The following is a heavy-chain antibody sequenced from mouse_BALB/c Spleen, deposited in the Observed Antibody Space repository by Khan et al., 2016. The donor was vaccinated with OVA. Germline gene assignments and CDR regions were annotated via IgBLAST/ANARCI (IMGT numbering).Heavy chain of an antibody. CDR2: ISYSGNT. CDR3: ARVYGGDFDY. V-gene: IGHV3-2*02. D-gene: IGHD2-10*02. J-gene: IGHJ2*01. CDR1: GYSITSDYA. Sequence: EVQLVESGPGLVKPSQSLSLTCTVTGYSITSDYAWNWIRQSPGNKMEWMGYISYSGNTNYNPSFKSRISITRDTSKNQFFLQLNSVTTEDTATYYCARVYGGDFDYWGQGTTLTVSS.